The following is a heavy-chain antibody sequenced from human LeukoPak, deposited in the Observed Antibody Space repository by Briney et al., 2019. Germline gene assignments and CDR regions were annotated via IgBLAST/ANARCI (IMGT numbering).Heavy chain of an antibody. V-gene: IGHV1-24*01. D-gene: IGHD4-17*01. Sequence: ASVKVSCKVSGYTLTELSMHWVRQAPGKGLEWMGGFDPEDGETIYAQKFQGKVTMTEDTSTDTAYMELSSLRSEDTAVYYCATDSDYSGPYYYYGMDVWGQGTTVTVSS. J-gene: IGHJ6*02. CDR2: FDPEDGET. CDR3: ATDSDYSGPYYYYGMDV. CDR1: GYTLTELS.